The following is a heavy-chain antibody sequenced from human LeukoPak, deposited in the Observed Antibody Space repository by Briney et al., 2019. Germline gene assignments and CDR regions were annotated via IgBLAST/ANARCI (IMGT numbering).Heavy chain of an antibody. Sequence: PGGSLRLSCAASGFTFSDYYMSWIRQPPGKGLEWIGNIYYSGSTYYNASLQSRVTISIDTSKNQFSLRLKSVTAADTAMYYCAKSGGYGLIDYWGQGTLVTVSS. V-gene: IGHV4-59*04. CDR3: AKSGGYGLIDY. D-gene: IGHD1-26*01. CDR1: GFTFSDYY. CDR2: IYYSGST. J-gene: IGHJ4*02.